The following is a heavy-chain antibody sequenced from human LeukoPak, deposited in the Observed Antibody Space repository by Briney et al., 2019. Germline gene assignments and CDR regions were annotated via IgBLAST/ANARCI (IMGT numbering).Heavy chain of an antibody. J-gene: IGHJ4*02. CDR3: AKGATTRSTVITYYFDN. V-gene: IGHV3-23*01. CDR1: GFTFSTYA. CDR2: ISGSGVTT. Sequence: GGSLRLSCAASGFTFSTYAMSWVRQAPGKGLEWVSGISGSGVTTYYTDSVKGRLTISRDNAKNTLYLQIDTMRAEDTAVYYCAKGATTRSTVITYYFDNWGQGTLVTVSS. D-gene: IGHD4-17*01.